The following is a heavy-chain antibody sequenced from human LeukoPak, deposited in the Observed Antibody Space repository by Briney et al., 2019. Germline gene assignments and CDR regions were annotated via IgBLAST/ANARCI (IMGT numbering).Heavy chain of an antibody. V-gene: IGHV3-7*01. CDR1: GGSISSSNW. J-gene: IGHJ4*02. CDR3: TSTLKRDY. CDR2: IKQDGSET. D-gene: IGHD4/OR15-4a*01. Sequence: LSLTCAVSGGSISSSNWWSWVRQAPGKGLEWVANIKQDGSETYYGDSVKGRFTISRDNAKNSLYLQMNSLRAEDTALYYCTSTLKRDYWGQGTLVTVSS.